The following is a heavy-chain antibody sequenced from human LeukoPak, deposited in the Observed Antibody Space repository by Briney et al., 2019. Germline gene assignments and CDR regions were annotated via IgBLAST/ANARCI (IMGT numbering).Heavy chain of an antibody. CDR1: GFTFSSYA. Sequence: PGGSLRLSCAASGFTFSSYAMSWVRQAPGKGLEWVSGISGSGGSTYYADSVKGRFTISRDNSKNTLYLQMNSLRAEDTAVYYCAKGNEGIEDGSGSYYPYYYGMDVWGEGTTVTVSS. V-gene: IGHV3-23*01. CDR2: ISGSGGST. J-gene: IGHJ6*04. D-gene: IGHD3-10*01. CDR3: AKGNEGIEDGSGSYYPYYYGMDV.